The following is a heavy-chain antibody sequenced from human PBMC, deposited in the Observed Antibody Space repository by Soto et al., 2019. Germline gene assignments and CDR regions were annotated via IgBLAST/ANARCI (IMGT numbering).Heavy chain of an antibody. D-gene: IGHD6-13*01. J-gene: IGHJ6*02. V-gene: IGHV3-23*01. CDR1: GFTFSSYA. CDR2: ISGSGGST. CDR3: AKRGSSWSYGMDV. Sequence: EVQLLESGGGLVQPGGSLRLSCAASGFTFSSYAMSWVRQAPGKGLEWVSAISGSGGSTYYADSVKGRFTISRDNAKNSLYLQMNSLRAEDTAVYYCAKRGSSWSYGMDVWGQGTTVTVSS.